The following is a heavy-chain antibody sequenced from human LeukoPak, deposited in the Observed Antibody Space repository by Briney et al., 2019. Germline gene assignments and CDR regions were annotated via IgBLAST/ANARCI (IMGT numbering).Heavy chain of an antibody. CDR2: IIPVFGTP. CDR1: GGAFSSYA. V-gene: IGHV1-69*13. J-gene: IGHJ6*02. Sequence: SVNVSCKASGGAFSSYATTWVRQAPGQGLEWMGGIIPVFGTPDYAQKFQDRVTITADESTSTVYMEMSSLRFEDTAVYYCARTHSNQPESYYYYGLDVWGQGTTVTVSS. CDR3: ARTHSNQPESYYYYGLDV. D-gene: IGHD1-14*01.